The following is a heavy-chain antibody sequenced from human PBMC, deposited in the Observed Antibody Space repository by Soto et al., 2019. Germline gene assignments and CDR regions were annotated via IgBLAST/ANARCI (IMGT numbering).Heavy chain of an antibody. CDR2: IWYDGSNK. J-gene: IGHJ6*03. Sequence: GGSLRLSCAASGFTFSSYGMHWVRQAPGKGLEWVAVIWYDGSNKYYADSVKGRFTISRDNSKNTLYLQMNSLRTEDTAAYYCARTPRDFWSGYGYYYYYMDVWGKGTTVTVSS. CDR3: ARTPRDFWSGYGYYYYYMDV. V-gene: IGHV3-33*01. CDR1: GFTFSSYG. D-gene: IGHD3-3*01.